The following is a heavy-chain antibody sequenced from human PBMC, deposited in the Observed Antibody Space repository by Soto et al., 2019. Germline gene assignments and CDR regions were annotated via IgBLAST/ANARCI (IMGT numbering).Heavy chain of an antibody. V-gene: IGHV3-23*03. D-gene: IGHD3-10*01. CDR1: RIGLAGMP. Sequence: GGPLRLSSEDRRIGLAGMPRTWANHACRLLLEKKKVILSDYNTFYAGSVRGRFTISRDNSKNTLYLQMNSLRAEDTAVYYCARDITTSVARWGPYYYY. CDR3: ARDITTSVARWGPYYYY. CDR2: ILSDYNT. J-gene: IGHJ6*01.